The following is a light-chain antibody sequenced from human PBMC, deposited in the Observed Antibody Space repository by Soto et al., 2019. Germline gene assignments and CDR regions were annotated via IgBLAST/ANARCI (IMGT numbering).Light chain of an antibody. V-gene: IGKV1-33*01. CDR3: QQYNNLPYT. Sequence: DIQMNQSPSSLSASLGDRVTITCQASQDISKYLHWYHQRPGKAPILVIYEASNLEEGAPSRFSGGGSGTSFTLTINSLQPEDIGTYYCQQYNNLPYTFGQGTKLDIK. CDR2: EAS. J-gene: IGKJ2*01. CDR1: QDISKY.